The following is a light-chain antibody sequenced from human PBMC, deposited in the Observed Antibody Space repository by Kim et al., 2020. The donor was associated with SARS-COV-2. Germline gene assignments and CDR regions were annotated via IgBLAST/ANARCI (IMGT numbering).Light chain of an antibody. CDR3: QQYNGYPYT. CDR1: QGINNY. J-gene: IGKJ2*01. Sequence: SASVGDRATITCRASQGINNYLAWFQQKPGKAPKFLIYGASTLHRGVPSKFSGSGFGTEFTLTISDLQPEDFASYYCQQYNGYPYTFGQGTKLEI. V-gene: IGKV1-16*02. CDR2: GAS.